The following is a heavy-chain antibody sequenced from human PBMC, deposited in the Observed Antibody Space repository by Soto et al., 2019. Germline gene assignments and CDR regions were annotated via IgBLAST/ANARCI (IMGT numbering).Heavy chain of an antibody. CDR1: GFTFSSYS. V-gene: IGHV3-48*04. J-gene: IGHJ4*02. CDR3: ARDKSFAPFDY. CDR2: ISSSSSTI. Sequence: GGSLRLSCAASGFTFSSYSMNWVRQAPGKGLEWVSYISSSSSTIYYADSVQGRFTISRDNAKNSLYLQMNSLRAEDAAVYYCARDKSFAPFDYWGQGTLVTVSS.